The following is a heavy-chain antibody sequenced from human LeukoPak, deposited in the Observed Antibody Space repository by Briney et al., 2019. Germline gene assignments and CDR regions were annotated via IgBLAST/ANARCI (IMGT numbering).Heavy chain of an antibody. CDR3: ARETNDYVWGSLGYFDY. CDR1: GFTFSSYS. V-gene: IGHV3-21*01. Sequence: PGGSLRLSCAASGFTFSSYSMNWVRQAPGKRLEWVSSISSSSSYIYYADSVKGRFTISRDNAKNSLYLQMNSLRAEDTAVYYCARETNDYVWGSLGYFDYWGQGTLVTVSS. CDR2: ISSSSSYI. D-gene: IGHD3-16*01. J-gene: IGHJ4*02.